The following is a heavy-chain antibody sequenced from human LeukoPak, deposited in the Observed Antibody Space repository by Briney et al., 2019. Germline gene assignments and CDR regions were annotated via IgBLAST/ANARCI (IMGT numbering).Heavy chain of an antibody. J-gene: IGHJ5*02. CDR3: AKNGQSGFSFDP. D-gene: IGHD1-26*01. CDR2: GSDSGGT. V-gene: IGHV4-34*01. Sequence: SETLSLTCAVYGGSLNGHYWSWIRQPPGKGLEWIGEGSDSGGTKFNPSLKSRVTISADTSKNQFSPKLRSVTAADTAVYYCAKNGQSGFSFDPWGQGTLVTVSS. CDR1: GGSLNGHY.